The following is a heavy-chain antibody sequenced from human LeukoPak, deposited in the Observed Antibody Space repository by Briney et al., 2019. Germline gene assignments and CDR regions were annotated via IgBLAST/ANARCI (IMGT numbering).Heavy chain of an antibody. CDR3: ARDSMGRHDYGDSEPYYYYYGMDV. V-gene: IGHV3-20*04. CDR2: INWNGGST. J-gene: IGHJ6*02. D-gene: IGHD4-17*01. Sequence: PGGSLRLSCAASGFTFSDYYMSWIRQAPGKGLEWVSGINWNGGSTGYADSVKGRFTISRDNAKNSLYLQMNSLRAEDTAVYYCARDSMGRHDYGDSEPYYYYYGMDVWGQGTTVTVSS. CDR1: GFTFSDYY.